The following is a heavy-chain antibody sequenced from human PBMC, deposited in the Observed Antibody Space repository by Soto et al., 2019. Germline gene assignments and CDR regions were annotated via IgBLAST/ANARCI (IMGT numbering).Heavy chain of an antibody. D-gene: IGHD2-2*01. J-gene: IGHJ3*02. CDR3: ARTGRYCSSTSCYVDAFDI. Sequence: ASVKVSCKASGYTFTSYDINWVRQATGQGLEWMGWMNPNSGNTGYAQKIQGRVTMTRNTSISTAYMELSSLRSEDTAVYYCARTGRYCSSTSCYVDAFDIWGQGTMVTVSS. V-gene: IGHV1-8*01. CDR1: GYTFTSYD. CDR2: MNPNSGNT.